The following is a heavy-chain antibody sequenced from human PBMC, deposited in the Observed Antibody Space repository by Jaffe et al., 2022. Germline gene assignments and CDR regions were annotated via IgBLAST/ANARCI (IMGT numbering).Heavy chain of an antibody. D-gene: IGHD1-26*01. J-gene: IGHJ3*02. V-gene: IGHV4-61*02. CDR3: ARDFPESYYTAFQI. Sequence: QVQLQESGPGLVKPSQTLSLTCAVSGVSIKSGSFYWYWIRQPAGKGLEWIGRIYTTEDTNYNPSLKSRVTISVDTSKNQFSLKLTSVTAADTAVYYCARDFPESYYTAFQIWGQGTMVTVSS. CDR1: GVSIKSGSFY. CDR2: IYTTEDT.